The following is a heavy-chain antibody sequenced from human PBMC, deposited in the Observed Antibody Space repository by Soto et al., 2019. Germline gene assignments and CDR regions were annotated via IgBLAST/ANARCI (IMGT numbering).Heavy chain of an antibody. V-gene: IGHV3-23*01. CDR3: AKDLGGYSSSQYFDY. CDR1: GFTFSSYA. Sequence: PGGSLRLSCAASGFTFSSYAMSWVRQAPGKGLEWVSAISGSGGSTYYADSVKGRFTISRDNSKNTLYLQMNSLRAEDTAVYYCAKDLGGYSSSQYFDYWGQGTLVTVSS. CDR2: ISGSGGST. J-gene: IGHJ4*02. D-gene: IGHD6-13*01.